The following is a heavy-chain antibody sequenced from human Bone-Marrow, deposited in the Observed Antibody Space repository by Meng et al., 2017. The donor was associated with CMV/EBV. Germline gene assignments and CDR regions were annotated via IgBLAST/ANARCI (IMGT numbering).Heavy chain of an antibody. V-gene: IGHV3-30*02. Sequence: GGSLRLSCAASEFTFSSYGMHWVRQAPGKGLEWVAFIRYDGSNKYYADSVKGRFTISRDNSKNTLYLQMNSLRADDTAVYYCAIIAAAWRDYWGQGTLVTVSS. J-gene: IGHJ4*02. CDR2: IRYDGSNK. D-gene: IGHD6-13*01. CDR1: EFTFSSYG. CDR3: AIIAAAWRDY.